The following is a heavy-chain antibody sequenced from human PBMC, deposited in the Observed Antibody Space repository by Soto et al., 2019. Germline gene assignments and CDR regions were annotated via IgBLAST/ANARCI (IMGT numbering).Heavy chain of an antibody. Sequence: HVQLQESGPGLVKPSGTPSLTCAVSSGSIGTTNWWSWVRQTPGKGLEWIGEIFHSGNTYYNPSLASRVTISVDTSKNQFSLNLRSVTAADTAVYYCARRTWGMDVWGQGTTVTVSS. CDR2: IFHSGNT. CDR3: ARRTWGMDV. V-gene: IGHV4-4*02. D-gene: IGHD2-8*01. J-gene: IGHJ6*02. CDR1: SGSIGTTNW.